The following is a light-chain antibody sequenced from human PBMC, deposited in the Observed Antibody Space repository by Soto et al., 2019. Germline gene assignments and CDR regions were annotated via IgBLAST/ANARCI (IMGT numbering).Light chain of an antibody. CDR3: QQLSNWPRT. J-gene: IGKJ2*01. CDR2: DAS. Sequence: EIVWTQPPATLSFAPGERATLSCRASQSVSNSLAWYQQKPGQAPRLLIFDASNRATDIPARFSGSGSGTDFTLTSNSLEPEDFAVYYCQQLSNWPRTFGQGTKLEIK. V-gene: IGKV3-11*01. CDR1: QSVSNS.